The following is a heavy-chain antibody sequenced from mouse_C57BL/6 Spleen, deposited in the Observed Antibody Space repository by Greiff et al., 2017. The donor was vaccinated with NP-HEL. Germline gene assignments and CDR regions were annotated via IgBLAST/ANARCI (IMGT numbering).Heavy chain of an antibody. J-gene: IGHJ3*01. CDR3: TREGYYGSSLPWFAY. CDR1: GYTFTSYW. CDR2: IYPGNSDT. V-gene: IGHV1-5*01. D-gene: IGHD1-1*01. Sequence: EVQLQESGTVLARPGASVKMSCKTSGYTFTSYWMHWVKQRPGQGLEWIGAIYPGNSDTSYNQKFKGKAKLTAATSASTAYMELSSLTNEDSAVYYCTREGYYGSSLPWFAYWGQGTLVTVSA.